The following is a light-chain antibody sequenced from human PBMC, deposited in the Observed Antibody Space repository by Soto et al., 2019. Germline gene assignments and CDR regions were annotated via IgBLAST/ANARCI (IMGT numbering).Light chain of an antibody. CDR1: QSVSSSD. V-gene: IGKV3-20*01. J-gene: IGKJ1*01. Sequence: EVVLTQSPGTLSLSPGERATLSCRASQSVSSSDLAWYQQKPGQAPRLLISDASNRATGTPDRFSGSGSGTDFTLTITSLEPEDFAVFYCHQYGISPPTFGQGTKVEI. CDR2: DAS. CDR3: HQYGISPPT.